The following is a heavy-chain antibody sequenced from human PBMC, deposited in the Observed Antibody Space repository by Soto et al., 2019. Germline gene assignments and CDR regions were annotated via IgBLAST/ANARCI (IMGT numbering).Heavy chain of an antibody. CDR3: ARGSAPLVYQLLWFDY. Sequence: EVQLLESGGGMVQPGGSLRLSCAASGFIFSASVMTWVRQTPGKGLEWVSAISGSGGIPYYADSVKGRFTISRDNSNNTLFLQMSGLRAEDTAVYYCARGSAPLVYQLLWFDYWGQGTLVTVSS. CDR2: ISGSGGIP. D-gene: IGHD2-2*01. J-gene: IGHJ4*02. CDR1: GFIFSASV. V-gene: IGHV3-23*01.